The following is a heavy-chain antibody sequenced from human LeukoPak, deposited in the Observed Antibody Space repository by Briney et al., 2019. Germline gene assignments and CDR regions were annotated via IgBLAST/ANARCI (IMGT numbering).Heavy chain of an antibody. CDR3: ARDEMATIGYAFDI. J-gene: IGHJ3*02. Sequence: ASVKVSCKASGYTFTRYDINWVRQATGQGLEWMGWMNPNSGNTGYAQKFQGRVTMTRNTSISTAYMELSSLRSEDTAVYYCARDEMATIGYAFDIWGQGTMVTVSS. V-gene: IGHV1-8*01. CDR2: MNPNSGNT. CDR1: GYTFTRYD. D-gene: IGHD5-24*01.